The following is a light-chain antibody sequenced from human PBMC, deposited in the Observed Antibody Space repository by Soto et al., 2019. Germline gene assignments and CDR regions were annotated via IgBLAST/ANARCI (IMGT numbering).Light chain of an antibody. J-gene: IGKJ1*01. CDR1: QSVSSNY. CDR2: GAS. V-gene: IGKV3-20*01. Sequence: EIVLTQSPGTLSLSPGERATPSCRASQSVSSNYLAWYQQKPGQAPRPLIYGASSRATGIPDRFSGSGAGTDFTLTISRLEPEDFAVYYCQQYGSSPWTFGQGTKVEIK. CDR3: QQYGSSPWT.